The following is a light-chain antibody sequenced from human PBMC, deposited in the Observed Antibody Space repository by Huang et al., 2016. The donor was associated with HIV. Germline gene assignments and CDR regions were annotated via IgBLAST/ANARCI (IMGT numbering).Light chain of an antibody. CDR3: MQALQTPLT. CDR2: LGS. Sequence: DIVMTQSPLSLPVTPGEPASISFRSSQRLLHSNGYNDLDWYLQKPGQSPQLRIYLGSSRASGVPDRFSGSVSGTDFTLKSSRGDAEDVGVYFCMQALQTPLTFGGGTKVEIK. V-gene: IGKV2-28*01. CDR1: QRLLHSNGYND. J-gene: IGKJ4*01.